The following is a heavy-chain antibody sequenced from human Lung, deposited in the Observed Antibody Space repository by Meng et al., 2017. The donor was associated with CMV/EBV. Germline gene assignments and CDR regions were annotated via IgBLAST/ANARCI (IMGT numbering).Heavy chain of an antibody. CDR1: GGSFSGYY. CDR2: INHSGST. CDR3: ARGRGFWSGSRYYYYGMDV. Sequence: LXCAVYGGSFSGYYWSWIRQPPGKGLEWIGEINHSGSTNYNPSLKSRVTISVDTSKNQFSLKLSSVTAADTAVYYCARGRGFWSGSRYYYYGMDVWXPGTXVTGAS. D-gene: IGHD3-3*01. V-gene: IGHV4-34*01. J-gene: IGHJ6*02.